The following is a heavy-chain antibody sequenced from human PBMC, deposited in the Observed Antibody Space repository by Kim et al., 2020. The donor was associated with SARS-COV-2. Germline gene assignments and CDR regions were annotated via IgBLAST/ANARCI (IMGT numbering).Heavy chain of an antibody. Sequence: GESLKISCKVSGDSLSSYWIAWVRQMPGKGLEWMGIIYPGDSDTRYSPSFQGQVTISADKSITTAYLHWSSLRASDTAMYYCARRLGNSNIDYCGQGTLLTVSS. V-gene: IGHV5-51*01. D-gene: IGHD1-7*01. CDR3: ARRLGNSNIDY. CDR1: GDSLSSYW. CDR2: IYPGDSDT. J-gene: IGHJ4*02.